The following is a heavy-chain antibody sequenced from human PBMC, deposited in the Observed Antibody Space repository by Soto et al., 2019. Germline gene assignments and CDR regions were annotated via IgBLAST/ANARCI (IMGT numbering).Heavy chain of an antibody. D-gene: IGHD3-10*01. J-gene: IGHJ5*02. V-gene: IGHV2-5*02. CDR2: IYWGDDK. CDR3: AAHGSGTYYNPLYNWFDP. Sequence: QITLQESGPTLVKPTQTLTLTCTFSGFSLSTSGVGVGWIRRPPGKALEWLALIYWGDDKRYSPSLKSRLSITKDTSKNQVVLTMTNMDPEDTATYYCAAHGSGTYYNPLYNWFDPWGPGTLVTVSS. CDR1: GFSLSTSGVG.